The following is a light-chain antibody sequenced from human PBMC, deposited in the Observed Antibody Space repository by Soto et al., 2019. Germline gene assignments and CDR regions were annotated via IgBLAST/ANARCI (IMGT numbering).Light chain of an antibody. CDR3: QQYNSYWT. Sequence: IQMTQSPSTLSASVGDRVTITCRASETINTWLAWHQQKPGKAPKLLIYDAYSLQSGVPSRFSGSGSGTEFTLTISSLQPDDSATYYCQQYNSYWTFGPGTKVDIK. J-gene: IGKJ1*01. CDR1: ETINTW. CDR2: DAY. V-gene: IGKV1-5*01.